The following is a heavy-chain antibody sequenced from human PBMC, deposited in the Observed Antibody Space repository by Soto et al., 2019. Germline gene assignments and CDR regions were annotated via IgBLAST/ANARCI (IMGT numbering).Heavy chain of an antibody. CDR3: ARGEYSSDWYSLVREEY. Sequence: QVQLQESGPGLVKPSGTLSLTCGVSGGSVSSSNWWSWVRQPPGKGLYWVGDIYDSGSTKYNPSLKSRVTISVDKSKNQLSLKLSSVTAADTAIYYCARGEYSSDWYSLVREEYWGQGTVVTVSS. V-gene: IGHV4-4*02. CDR2: IYDSGST. CDR1: GGSVSSSNW. J-gene: IGHJ4*02. D-gene: IGHD6-19*01.